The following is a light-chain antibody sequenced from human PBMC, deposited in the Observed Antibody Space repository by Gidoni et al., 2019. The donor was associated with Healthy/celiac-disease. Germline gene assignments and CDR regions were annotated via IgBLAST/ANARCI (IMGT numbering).Light chain of an antibody. Sequence: QSVLTQPPSASATPGQRVTISCSGSSSNIGSNYVYWYQQLPGTAPKLLIYRNNQRPSGVPDRFSGPKSGTSASLAISGLRSEDEADYYCAAWDDSLSGVVFGGGTKLTVL. CDR1: SSNIGSNY. CDR2: RNN. J-gene: IGLJ2*01. V-gene: IGLV1-47*01. CDR3: AAWDDSLSGVV.